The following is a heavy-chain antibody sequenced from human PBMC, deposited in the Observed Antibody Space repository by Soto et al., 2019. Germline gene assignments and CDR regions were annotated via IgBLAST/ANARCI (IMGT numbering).Heavy chain of an antibody. CDR2: ISSSSSTI. CDR1: GFTFSSYS. V-gene: IGHV3-48*01. CDR3: ARASLYDSSGYYEGPLDY. J-gene: IGHJ4*02. Sequence: GSLRLSCAASGFTFSSYSMNWVRQAPGKGLEWVSYISSSSSTIYYADSVKGRSTISRDNAKNSLYLQMNSLRAEDTAVYYCARASLYDSSGYYEGPLDYWGQGTLVTVSS. D-gene: IGHD3-22*01.